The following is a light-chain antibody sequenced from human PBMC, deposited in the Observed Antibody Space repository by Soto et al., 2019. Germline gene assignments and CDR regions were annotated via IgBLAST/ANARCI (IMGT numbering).Light chain of an antibody. CDR2: DAS. CDR3: QQRRNWPPLT. CDR1: QSVDRY. V-gene: IGKV3-11*01. Sequence: EVVLTQSPATLSLSPGERATLSCRASQSVDRYLAWYQQKPGQAPRLLIYDASNRATGIPARFSGSGSGTDFTLTISSLEPEDFAIYYCQQRRNWPPLTFGGGTRVETK. J-gene: IGKJ4*01.